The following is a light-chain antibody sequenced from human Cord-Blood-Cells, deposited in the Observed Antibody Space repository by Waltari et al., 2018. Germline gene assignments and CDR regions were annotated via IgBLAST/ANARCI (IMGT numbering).Light chain of an antibody. CDR2: DVS. CDR3: SSYTSSSTV. J-gene: IGLJ7*01. CDR1: SSDVGGYNY. Sequence: QSALTQPASVSGSPGQSITISCTGTSSDVGGYNYVSWYQRHPGKAPKLMIYDVSKRPSGVSNRFSGSKSGNMASLTISGLQAEDEADYYCSSYTSSSTVFGGGAQLTVL. V-gene: IGLV2-14*01.